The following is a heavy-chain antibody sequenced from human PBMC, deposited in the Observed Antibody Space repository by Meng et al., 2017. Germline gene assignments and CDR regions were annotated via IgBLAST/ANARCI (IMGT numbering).Heavy chain of an antibody. CDR2: IKQDGSEK. J-gene: IGHJ4*02. CDR3: ARVGIVTMVRAYYFDY. D-gene: IGHD3-10*01. CDR1: GFTFSSYW. V-gene: IGHV3-7*01. Sequence: SCAASGFTFSSYWMSWVRQAPGKGLEWVANIKQDGSEKYYVDSVKGRFTISRDNAKNSLYLQMNSLRAEDTAVYYCARVGIVTMVRAYYFDYWGQGTLVTVSS.